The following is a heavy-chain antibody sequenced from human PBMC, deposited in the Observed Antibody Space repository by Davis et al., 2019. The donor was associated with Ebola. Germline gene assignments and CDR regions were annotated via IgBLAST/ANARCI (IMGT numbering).Heavy chain of an antibody. CDR1: GFSLSNGRMG. CDR2: VFSNDEK. D-gene: IGHD3-16*01. J-gene: IGHJ3*02. Sequence: SGPTLVKPTETLTLTCTVSGFSLSNGRMGVSWIRQSPGKALEWLAHVFSNDEKSYRTSLKSRISISRDTSKSQVVLTMANVDPVDTATYYCARIREGGAFDIWGQGTMVTVSS. V-gene: IGHV2-26*02. CDR3: ARIREGGAFDI.